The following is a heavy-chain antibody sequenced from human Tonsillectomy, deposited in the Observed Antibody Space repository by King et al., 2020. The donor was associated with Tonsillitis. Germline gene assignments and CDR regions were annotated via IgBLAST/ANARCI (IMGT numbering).Heavy chain of an antibody. CDR2: INPNSGGT. CDR1: GYTFTGYY. Sequence: QLVQSGAEVKKPGASVKVSCKASGYTFTGYYMHWVRQAPGQGLEWMGWINPNSGGTNYAQKFQGRVTMTRDTSISTAYMELSRLRSDDTAVYYCARDSSYCSSTSCYVHWFDPWGQGTLVTVSS. CDR3: ARDSSYCSSTSCYVHWFDP. J-gene: IGHJ5*02. V-gene: IGHV1-2*02. D-gene: IGHD2-2*01.